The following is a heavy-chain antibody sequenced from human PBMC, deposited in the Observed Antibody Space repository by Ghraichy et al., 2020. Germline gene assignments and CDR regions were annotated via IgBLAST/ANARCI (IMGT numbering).Heavy chain of an antibody. CDR3: ARVSLGYRSSWYFFDF. V-gene: IGHV3-21*01. Sequence: GGLRLSCAASGFSISGYGFNWVRQAPGKGLEWVSSISGSGSSIFHADSLKGRFTISRDDANNSVYLQMNNLRVEDTAVYFCARVSLGYRSSWYFFDFWGQGTLVTVSS. J-gene: IGHJ4*02. D-gene: IGHD6-13*01. CDR2: ISGSGSSI. CDR1: GFSISGYG.